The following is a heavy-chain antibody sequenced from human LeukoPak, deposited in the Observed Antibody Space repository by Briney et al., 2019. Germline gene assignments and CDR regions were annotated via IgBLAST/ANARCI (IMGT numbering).Heavy chain of an antibody. V-gene: IGHV1-18*01. D-gene: IGHD1-1*01. CDR3: ARDRYISRYYYYYMDV. CDR2: ISAYNGNT. J-gene: IGHJ6*03. CDR1: GYTFTGYG. Sequence: ASVKVSCKASGYTFTGYGISWVRQAPGQGLEWMGWISAYNGNTNYAQKFQGRVTMTRDTSISTAYMELSRLRSDDTAVYYCARDRYISRYYYYYMDVWGKGTTVTISS.